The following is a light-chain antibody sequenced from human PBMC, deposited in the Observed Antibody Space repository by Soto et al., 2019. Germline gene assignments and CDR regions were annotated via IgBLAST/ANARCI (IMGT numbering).Light chain of an antibody. V-gene: IGLV1-44*01. CDR2: SNY. J-gene: IGLJ1*01. CDR1: SSNIESNT. CDR3: SSYAGSNNFV. Sequence: QSVLTQPPSASGTPGQRVTISCSGSSSNIESNTVTWYQQLPGTAPKLVIYSNYDRPSGVPDRSSGSKSSNTASLTVSGLQAEDEADYYCSSYAGSNNFVFGTGTKV.